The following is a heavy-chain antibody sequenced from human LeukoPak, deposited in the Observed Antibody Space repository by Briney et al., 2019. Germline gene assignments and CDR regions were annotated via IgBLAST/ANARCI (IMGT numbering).Heavy chain of an antibody. V-gene: IGHV1-69*05. CDR1: GGTFSSYA. J-gene: IGHJ3*02. CDR3: ARLDAFDI. CDR2: IIPIFGTA. Sequence: SVKVSCKASGGTFSSYAISWVRQAPGQGLEWMGGIIPIFGTANYAQKFQGRVTITTDESTSTAYTDLLRSEDTAVYYCARLDAFDIWGQGTMVTVSS.